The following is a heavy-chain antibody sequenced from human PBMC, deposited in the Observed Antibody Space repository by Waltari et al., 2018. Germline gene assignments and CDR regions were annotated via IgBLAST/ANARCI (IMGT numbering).Heavy chain of an antibody. CDR3: ATTGDLYYENSRYGLLGY. D-gene: IGHD3-22*01. Sequence: VQLVQSGAEVKTPGAPVTVSCKASGSSFNDHHLYWLRQAPGQGLDWMGRINPNNGDTAYAQRFQGSVTMTRDTSINTAYMELSSLTSDDTAVYYCATTGDLYYENSRYGLLGYWGQGTRVTVSS. V-gene: IGHV1-2*06. CDR2: INPNNGDT. J-gene: IGHJ4*02. CDR1: GSSFNDHH.